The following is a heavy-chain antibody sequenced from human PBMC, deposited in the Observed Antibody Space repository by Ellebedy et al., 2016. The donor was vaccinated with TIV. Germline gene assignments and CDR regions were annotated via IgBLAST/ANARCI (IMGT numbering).Heavy chain of an antibody. CDR3: ARGGGDI. J-gene: IGHJ4*02. CDR1: GFPFSSYS. V-gene: IGHV3-21*01. CDR2: ISSSSSYI. Sequence: GESLKISCAASGFPFSSYSMNWVRQAPGKGLEWVSSISSSSSYIYYADSVKGRFTISRDNAKNSLYLQMNSLRAEDTAVYYCARGGGDIWGQGTLVTVSS. D-gene: IGHD2-15*01.